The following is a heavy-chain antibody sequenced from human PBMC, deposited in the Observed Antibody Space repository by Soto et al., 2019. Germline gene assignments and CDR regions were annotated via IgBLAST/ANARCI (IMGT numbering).Heavy chain of an antibody. CDR1: GFTVSSNY. Sequence: EVQLMESGGGLVQPGGSLRLSCTVSGFTVSSNYMSWVRQAPGKGLEWVSVIFPDGSTYYTDSVRDRFTISRDNSKNTVYLQMNSLRAEDTAVYFCARRALPHAFVDYWGQGTLVTVSS. CDR2: IFPDGST. J-gene: IGHJ4*02. CDR3: ARRALPHAFVDY. D-gene: IGHD2-15*01. V-gene: IGHV3-66*01.